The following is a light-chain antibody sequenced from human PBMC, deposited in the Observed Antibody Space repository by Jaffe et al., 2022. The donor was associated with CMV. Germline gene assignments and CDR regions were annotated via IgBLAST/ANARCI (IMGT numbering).Light chain of an antibody. CDR3: GAWDSGLSAAA. CDR1: SSNIGTYV. CDR2: EDN. J-gene: IGLJ2*01. Sequence: QSVLTQPPSVSAAPGQRVTISCSGSSSNIGTYVVSWYQQFPGTAPKLLIYEDNRRPSGIPDRFSGSKSGTSATLAISGLQTGDEADYYCGAWDSGLSAAALGGGTKLTV. V-gene: IGLV1-51*02.